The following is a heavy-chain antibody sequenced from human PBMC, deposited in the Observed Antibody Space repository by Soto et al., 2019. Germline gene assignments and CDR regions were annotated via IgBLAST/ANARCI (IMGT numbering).Heavy chain of an antibody. Sequence: PSQTLSLTCAISGDSVSTNSATWNWIWQSPSRGLEWLGRTFYKSQWYNEYSLSVRSRITINPDTSKNQFSLHLNSVTPEDTAVYYCTVSGSHNWFDPWGQGTLFTVSS. V-gene: IGHV6-1*01. J-gene: IGHJ5*02. CDR1: GDSVSTNSAT. D-gene: IGHD1-26*01. CDR2: TFYKSQWYN. CDR3: TVSGSHNWFDP.